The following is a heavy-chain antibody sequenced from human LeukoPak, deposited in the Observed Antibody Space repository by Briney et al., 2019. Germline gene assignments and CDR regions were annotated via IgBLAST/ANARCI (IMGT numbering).Heavy chain of an antibody. CDR1: GYSFTSYW. J-gene: IGHJ6*02. Sequence: GESLQISSKGSGYSFTSYWIGWVRPMPGKGLEWMGIIYPGDSDTRYSPSFQGQVTISADKSISTAYLQWSSLKASDTAMYYCARHYSSGWYYYYGMDVWGQGTTVTVSS. D-gene: IGHD6-19*01. CDR2: IYPGDSDT. V-gene: IGHV5-51*01. CDR3: ARHYSSGWYYYYGMDV.